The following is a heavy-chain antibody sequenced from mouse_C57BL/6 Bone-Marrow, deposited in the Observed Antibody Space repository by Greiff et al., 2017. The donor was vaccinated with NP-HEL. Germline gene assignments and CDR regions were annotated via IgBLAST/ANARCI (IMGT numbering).Heavy chain of an antibody. CDR3: ATYYDYSWFAY. V-gene: IGHV1-59*01. J-gene: IGHJ3*01. CDR2: IDPSDSYT. Sequence: QVQLQQPGAELVRPGTSVKLSCKASGYTFTSYWMHWVKQRPGQGLEWIGVIDPSDSYTNYNQKLKGKATLTVDTSSSTAYMQLSSLTSEDSAVYYCATYYDYSWFAYWGQGTLVTVSA. CDR1: GYTFTSYW. D-gene: IGHD2-4*01.